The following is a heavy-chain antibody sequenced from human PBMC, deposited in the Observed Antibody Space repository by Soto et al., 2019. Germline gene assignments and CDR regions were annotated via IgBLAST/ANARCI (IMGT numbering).Heavy chain of an antibody. CDR1: GGSISSSSYY. Sequence: SETLSLTCTVSGGSISSSSYYWGWIRQPPGKGLEWIGSIYYSGSTYYNPSLKSRVTISVDTSKNQFSLKLSSVTAADTAVYYCARTLGPAAEWYYYYYGMDVWGQGTTVTVSS. V-gene: IGHV4-39*01. CDR2: IYYSGST. CDR3: ARTLGPAAEWYYYYYGMDV. J-gene: IGHJ6*02. D-gene: IGHD6-13*01.